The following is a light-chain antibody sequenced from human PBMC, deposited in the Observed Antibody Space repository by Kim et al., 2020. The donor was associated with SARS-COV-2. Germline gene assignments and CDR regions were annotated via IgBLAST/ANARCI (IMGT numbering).Light chain of an antibody. Sequence: DIQMTKSPSSLSASVGDRVTITCRASQHINNNLAWFQQKPGTAPKSLVFAASNLHNGVPSKFSGSGYGTDFTLTINSLQPEDSATYYCQQYKTYPLTFGGGTKVDIK. CDR1: QHINNN. J-gene: IGKJ4*01. CDR2: AAS. V-gene: IGKV1-16*02. CDR3: QQYKTYPLT.